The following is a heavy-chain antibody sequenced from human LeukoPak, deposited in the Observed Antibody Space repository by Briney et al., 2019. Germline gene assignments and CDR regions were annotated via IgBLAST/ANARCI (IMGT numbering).Heavy chain of an antibody. CDR2: IWYDGSNK. CDR1: GFTFSSYG. CDR3: ARAPIVATITLFDP. Sequence: PGGSLRLSCAASGFTFSSYGMHWVRQAPGKGLEWVAVIWYDGSNKYYADSVKGRFTISRDNSKNMLYLQMNSLRAEDTAVYYCARAPIVATITLFDPWGQGTLVTVSS. D-gene: IGHD5-12*01. J-gene: IGHJ5*02. V-gene: IGHV3-33*01.